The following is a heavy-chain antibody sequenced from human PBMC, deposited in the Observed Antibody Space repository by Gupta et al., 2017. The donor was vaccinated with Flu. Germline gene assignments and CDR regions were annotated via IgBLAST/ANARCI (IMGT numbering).Heavy chain of an antibody. V-gene: IGHV3-23*01. J-gene: IGHJ6*02. Sequence: EVQLLESGGGLVQPGGSQRLSCAASGFSFSSYAMNWVRQAPGKGLEWVSVISGSGDSTFYADSVKGRFTISRDNSKNTLYLQMNRLRAEDTAVYYCAKNAVSDSAHTFGGDGMDVWGQGTTVTVSS. CDR3: AKNAVSDSAHTFGGDGMDV. CDR1: GFSFSSYA. CDR2: ISGSGDST. D-gene: IGHD3-16*01.